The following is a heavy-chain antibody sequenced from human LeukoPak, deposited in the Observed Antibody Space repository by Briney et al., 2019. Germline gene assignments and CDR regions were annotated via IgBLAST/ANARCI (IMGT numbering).Heavy chain of an antibody. V-gene: IGHV3-53*01. CDR3: ARGQNIPA. CDR1: GYTLTELS. CDR2: IYSGGST. Sequence: SCKVSGYTLTELSMHWVRQAPGKGLEWVSVIYSGGSTYYADSVKGRFTISRDNSKNTLYLQMNSLRAEDTAVYYCARGQNIPAWGQGTLVTVSS. J-gene: IGHJ4*02. D-gene: IGHD1/OR15-1a*01.